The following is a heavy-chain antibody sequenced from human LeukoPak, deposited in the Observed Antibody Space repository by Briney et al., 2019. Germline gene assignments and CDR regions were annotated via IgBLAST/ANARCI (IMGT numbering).Heavy chain of an antibody. D-gene: IGHD5-18*01. V-gene: IGHV3-11*05. CDR2: ISRTSDYT. CDR1: GFTFSDYF. Sequence: GGSLRHSCAASGFTFSDYFMSWIRQAPGRGLEWVSYISRTSDYTNYADSVKGRFTISRDNAKNSLYLQMNSPRVEDTAVYYCARDDSAMFPDCWGQGTLVTVSS. CDR3: ARDDSAMFPDC. J-gene: IGHJ4*02.